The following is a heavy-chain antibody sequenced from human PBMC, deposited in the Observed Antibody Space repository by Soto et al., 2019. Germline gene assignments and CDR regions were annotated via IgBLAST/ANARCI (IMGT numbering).Heavy chain of an antibody. D-gene: IGHD2-15*01. Sequence: SVKVSCKASGGTFSSYAISWVRQAPGQGLEWMGGIIPIFGTANYAQKFQGRVTITADESTSTAHMELSSLRSEDTAVYYCARASECSGGSCYSGYYYYGMDVWGQGTTVTVSS. CDR3: ARASECSGGSCYSGYYYYGMDV. J-gene: IGHJ6*02. CDR1: GGTFSSYA. CDR2: IIPIFGTA. V-gene: IGHV1-69*13.